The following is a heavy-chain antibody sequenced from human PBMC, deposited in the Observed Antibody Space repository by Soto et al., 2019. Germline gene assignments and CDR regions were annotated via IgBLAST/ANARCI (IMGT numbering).Heavy chain of an antibody. CDR3: ARDRYYGSGSYSGFDY. V-gene: IGHV4-4*02. D-gene: IGHD3-10*01. CDR1: GGSISSSNW. J-gene: IGHJ4*02. Sequence: QVQLQESGPGLVKPSGTLSLTCAVSGGSISSSNWWSWVRQPPGKGLEWIGEIYHSGSTNYNPSLKSRATISVDKSKNQFSLKLSSVTAADTAVYYCARDRYYGSGSYSGFDYWGQGTLVTVSS. CDR2: IYHSGST.